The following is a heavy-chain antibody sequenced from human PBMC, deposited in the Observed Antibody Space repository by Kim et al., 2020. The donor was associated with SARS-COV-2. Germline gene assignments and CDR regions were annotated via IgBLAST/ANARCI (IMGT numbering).Heavy chain of an antibody. CDR2: ISYDGSNK. D-gene: IGHD3-10*01. CDR3: ARDDVFYYYGSGSYFDPGNSLDY. J-gene: IGHJ4*02. Sequence: GGSLRLSCAASGFTFSSYGMHWVRQAPGKGLEWVAVISYDGSNKYYADSVKGRFTISRDNSKNTLYLQMNSLRAEDTAVYYCARDDVFYYYGSGSYFDPGNSLDYWGQGTLVTVSS. V-gene: IGHV3-33*05. CDR1: GFTFSSYG.